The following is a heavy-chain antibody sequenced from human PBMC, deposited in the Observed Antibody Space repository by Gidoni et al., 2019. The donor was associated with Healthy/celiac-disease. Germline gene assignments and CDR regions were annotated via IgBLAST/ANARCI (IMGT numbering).Heavy chain of an antibody. V-gene: IGHV3-23*01. CDR3: AKERHYYDSSGYWFY. CDR1: GFTFRSYA. CDR2: ISGSGGST. J-gene: IGHJ4*02. D-gene: IGHD3-22*01. Sequence: EVQLWESGGGLVQPGWSLRLSCASPGFTFRSYAMCWVRQAPGKGLEWVSAISGSGGSTYYADSVKGRFTISRDNSKNTLYLQMNSLRAEDTVVYYCAKERHYYDSSGYWFYWGQGTLVTVSS.